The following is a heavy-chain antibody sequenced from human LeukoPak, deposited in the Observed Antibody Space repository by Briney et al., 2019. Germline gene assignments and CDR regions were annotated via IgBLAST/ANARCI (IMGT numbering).Heavy chain of an antibody. V-gene: IGHV1-46*01. CDR2: INPSGGST. J-gene: IGHJ3*02. CDR3: ARSMVRGAQAFDI. CDR1: GYTFTVYY. D-gene: IGHD3-10*01. Sequence: GASVKVSCKSSGYTFTVYYMHWVRQAPGQGLEWMGIINPSGGSTSYAQKFQGRVTMTRHTSTSTVYMELSSLRSEDTAVYYCARSMVRGAQAFDIWGQGTMVTVSS.